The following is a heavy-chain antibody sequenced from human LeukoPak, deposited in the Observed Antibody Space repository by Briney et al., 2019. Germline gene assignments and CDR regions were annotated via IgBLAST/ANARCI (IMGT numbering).Heavy chain of an antibody. CDR2: ISSSSSYI. J-gene: IGHJ3*02. Sequence: GGSLRLSCAASVFTFSSYSMNWVRQAPGKGLEWVSSISSSSSYIYYADSVKGRFTISRDNAKNSLYLQMNSLRAEDTAVYYCARDLRGLDAFDIWGQGTMATMSS. V-gene: IGHV3-21*01. CDR3: ARDLRGLDAFDI. CDR1: VFTFSSYS.